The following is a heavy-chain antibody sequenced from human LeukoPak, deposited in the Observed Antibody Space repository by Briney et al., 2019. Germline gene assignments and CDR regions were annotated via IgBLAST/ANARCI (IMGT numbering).Heavy chain of an antibody. D-gene: IGHD4-17*01. CDR1: GYSFTSYW. V-gene: IGHV5-51*01. CDR3: ARVTTVTISPDY. Sequence: GESLKISCKGSGYSFTSYWIGWVRQMPGKGLEWIGIIYPGDSDTRYSPSFQGQVTIAADKSISTAYLQWCSLKASDTAMYYCARVTTVTISPDYWGQGTLVTVSS. CDR2: IYPGDSDT. J-gene: IGHJ4*02.